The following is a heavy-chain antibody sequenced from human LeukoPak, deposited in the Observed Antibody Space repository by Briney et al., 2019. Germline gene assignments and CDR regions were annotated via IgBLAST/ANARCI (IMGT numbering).Heavy chain of an antibody. V-gene: IGHV3-43*02. J-gene: IGHJ4*02. CDR3: AKESGKFDY. Sequence: GGSLRLPCVASGLPIADFAMHWVRQAPGKGPEWVSLISGDGVSTFYADSVKGRFSISRDNSKNSLYLEMRTEDAAMYYCAKESGKFDYWGQGTLVAVSS. CDR1: GLPIADFA. CDR2: ISGDGVST.